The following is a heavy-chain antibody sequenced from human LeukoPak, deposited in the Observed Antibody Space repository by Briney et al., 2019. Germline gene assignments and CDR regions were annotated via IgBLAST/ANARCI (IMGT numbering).Heavy chain of an antibody. CDR1: GGSISNTNW. J-gene: IGHJ4*02. Sequence: PSGTLSLTCDVSGGSISNTNWWSWVRPPPGQGLEWIGEVSLAGQTNYNPSLNGRVTMSLDESSNQLSLKLTSVTAADTAIHYCSRESGAFCPFGYWGQGTLVIVPS. CDR3: SRESGAFCPFGY. D-gene: IGHD1-26*01. CDR2: VSLAGQT. V-gene: IGHV4-4*02.